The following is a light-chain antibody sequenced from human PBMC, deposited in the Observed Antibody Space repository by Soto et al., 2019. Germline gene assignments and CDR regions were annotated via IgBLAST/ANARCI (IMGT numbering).Light chain of an antibody. CDR1: ETVTSRY. V-gene: IGKV3-20*01. CDR2: AAS. CDR3: HRYGYGSDS. Sequence: EIVLTRSPGTLSLSPGERATLSCRASETVTSRYLAWYQQKPGQAPRLLIYAASSRATGIPDRFSGSGSGTDFTLTISRLEPEDAAVYYCHRYGYGSDSFGQGTRLEIK. J-gene: IGKJ5*01.